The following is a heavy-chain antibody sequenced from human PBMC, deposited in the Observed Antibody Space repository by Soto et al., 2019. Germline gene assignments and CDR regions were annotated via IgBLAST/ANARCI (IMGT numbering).Heavy chain of an antibody. CDR2: ISAYNGNT. V-gene: IGHV1-18*01. CDR3: ARVRQLVGYFYYYMDG. J-gene: IGHJ6*03. Sequence: QVQLLQSGAEVKKPGASVKVSCKASGYTFTNYGITWVRQAPGQGLEWMGWISAYNGNTHYTQRLQGRVTMTTDTSTSTAYMELRGLRSDDTAGYYGARVRQLVGYFYYYMDGWGKGTTVTVSS. CDR1: GYTFTNYG. D-gene: IGHD6-6*01.